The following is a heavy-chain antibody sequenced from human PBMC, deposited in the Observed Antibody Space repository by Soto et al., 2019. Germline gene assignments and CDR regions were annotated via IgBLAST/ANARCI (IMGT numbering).Heavy chain of an antibody. CDR1: GGTFSSYA. CDR2: IIPIFGTA. CDR3: ASRRSGHSSLGLTYGMDV. D-gene: IGHD3-10*01. V-gene: IGHV1-69*12. J-gene: IGHJ6*02. Sequence: QVQLVQSGAEVKKPGSSVKVSCKASGGTFSSYAISWVRQAPGQGLEWMGGIIPIFGTANYAQKFQGRVTITAHESTSTAYRELSSLSSEYTAVYYCASRRSGHSSLGLTYGMDVWGQGTTVTVSS.